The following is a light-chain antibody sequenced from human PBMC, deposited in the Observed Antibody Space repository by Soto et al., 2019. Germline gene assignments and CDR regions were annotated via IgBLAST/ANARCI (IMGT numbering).Light chain of an antibody. CDR1: QGISSY. CDR2: AAS. Sequence: DIQLTQSPSFLSASVGDRVTITCRASQGISSYLAWYQQKPGKAPNLLIYAASTLQSGVPSRFSGSGSETEFTLTISSLQPEDSATYFCQQVNSYPRVTFGQGTRLEIK. CDR3: QQVNSYPRVT. J-gene: IGKJ5*01. V-gene: IGKV1-9*01.